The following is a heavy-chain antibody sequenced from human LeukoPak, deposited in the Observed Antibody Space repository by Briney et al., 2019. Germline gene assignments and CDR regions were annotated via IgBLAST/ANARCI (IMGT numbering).Heavy chain of an antibody. CDR2: ISSSGSTM. CDR3: ARDWTGYYGSDY. CDR1: GFTFSSYE. V-gene: IGHV3-48*03. D-gene: IGHD3/OR15-3a*01. J-gene: IGHJ4*02. Sequence: GGSLRLSCAASGFTFSSYEMTWVRQVPGKGLEWLSYISSSGSTMDYADSVKGRFTISRDNAKNSLYLQMNSLRAEDTALYYCARDWTGYYGSDYWGQGTLVTVSS.